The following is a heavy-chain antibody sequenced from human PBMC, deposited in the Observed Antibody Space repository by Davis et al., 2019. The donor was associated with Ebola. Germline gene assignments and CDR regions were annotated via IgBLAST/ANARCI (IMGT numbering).Heavy chain of an antibody. CDR2: ISSSSSYI. CDR3: ARDNLWFGELLSPHGMDV. J-gene: IGHJ6*02. Sequence: GESLKISCVASGFSFTNYWMHWVRQVPGKGLEWVSSISSSSSYIYYADSVKGRFTISRDNAKNSLYLQMNSLRAEDTAVYYCARDNLWFGELLSPHGMDVWGQGTTVTVSS. V-gene: IGHV3-21*01. CDR1: GFSFTNYW. D-gene: IGHD3-10*01.